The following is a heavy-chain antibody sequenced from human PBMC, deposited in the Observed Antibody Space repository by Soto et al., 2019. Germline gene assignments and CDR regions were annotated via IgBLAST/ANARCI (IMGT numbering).Heavy chain of an antibody. CDR1: GYTFTSYY. D-gene: IGHD2-15*01. V-gene: IGHV1-46*03. CDR3: ARDGVVVVAATRFYFQH. CDR2: INPSGGST. J-gene: IGHJ1*01. Sequence: ASVKVSCKASGYTFTSYYMHWVRQAPGQGLEWMGIINPSGGSTSYAQKFQGRVTMTRDTSTSTVYMELSSLRSEDTAVYYCARDGVVVVAATRFYFQHWGQGTLVTVSS.